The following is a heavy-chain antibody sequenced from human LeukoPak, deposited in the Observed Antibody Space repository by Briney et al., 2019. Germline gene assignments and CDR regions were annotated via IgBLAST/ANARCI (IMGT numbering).Heavy chain of an antibody. V-gene: IGHV1-18*01. D-gene: IGHD2-2*01. CDR3: ARYYCSSTSCYVGNWFDP. CDR2: ISAYNGNT. Sequence: ASVKVSCKASGYTFTSYGISWVRQAPGQGLEWMGWISAYNGNTNYAQKLQGRVTMTTDTSTSTAYMELRSLRSGDTAVYYCARYYCSSTSCYVGNWFDPWGQGTLVTVSS. J-gene: IGHJ5*02. CDR1: GYTFTSYG.